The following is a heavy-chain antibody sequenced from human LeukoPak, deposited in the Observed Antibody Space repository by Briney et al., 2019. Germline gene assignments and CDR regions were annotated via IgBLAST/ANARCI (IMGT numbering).Heavy chain of an antibody. V-gene: IGHV3-30*03. J-gene: IGHJ6*03. D-gene: IGHD1-26*01. CDR3: ASNIVGATPWVYYYYMDV. CDR1: GFTFSTYW. CDR2: ISYDGSNK. Sequence: GGSLRLSCVASGFTFSTYWMSWVRQAPGKGLEWVAVISYDGSNKYYSDSVKGRFTISRDNSKNTLYLQMNSLRAEDTAVYYCASNIVGATPWVYYYYMDVWGKGTTVTVSS.